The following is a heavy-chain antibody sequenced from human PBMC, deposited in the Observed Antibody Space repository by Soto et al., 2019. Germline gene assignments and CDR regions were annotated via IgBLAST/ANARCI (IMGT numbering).Heavy chain of an antibody. CDR1: GYTFTSYG. CDR3: ARDARGYCSSTSCYRDYYYGMDV. D-gene: IGHD2-2*02. V-gene: IGHV1-18*01. CDR2: ISAYNGNT. Sequence: QVQLVQSGAEVKKPGASVKVSCKASGYTFTSYGISWVRQAPGQGLEWMGWISAYNGNTNYAQKLQGRVTMTTDTSTSKAYMELRSLRSDDTAVYYCARDARGYCSSTSCYRDYYYGMDVWGQGTTVTVSS. J-gene: IGHJ6*02.